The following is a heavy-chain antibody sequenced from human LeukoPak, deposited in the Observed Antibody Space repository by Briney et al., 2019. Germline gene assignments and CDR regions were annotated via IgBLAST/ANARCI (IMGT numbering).Heavy chain of an antibody. J-gene: IGHJ4*02. D-gene: IGHD5-12*01. CDR2: INTGGSTT. V-gene: IGHV3-74*01. Sequence: GGSLRLSCAASGFTFSSYWMHWVRQVPEKGLVWVSHINTGGSTTNYADSVKGRFTISRDNAKNTLYLQMNSLRADDTAVYYCVGGYGGDYWGQGTLVTVSS. CDR3: VGGYGGDY. CDR1: GFTFSSYW.